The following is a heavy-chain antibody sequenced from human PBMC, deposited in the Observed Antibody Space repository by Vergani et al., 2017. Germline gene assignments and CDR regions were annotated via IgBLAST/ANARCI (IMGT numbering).Heavy chain of an antibody. Sequence: EVQLLESGGGLVQPGGSLRLSCAASGFTFSTYAMNWVRQAPGKGLGWVSTISGSGVSTYHADSVKGRFTISRDNSKNTLYLQVNSLRAEDTAVYYCAKAITGTTRYFDSWGQGTLVTVSS. V-gene: IGHV3-23*01. D-gene: IGHD1-20*01. CDR1: GFTFSTYA. CDR2: ISGSGVST. CDR3: AKAITGTTRYFDS. J-gene: IGHJ4*02.